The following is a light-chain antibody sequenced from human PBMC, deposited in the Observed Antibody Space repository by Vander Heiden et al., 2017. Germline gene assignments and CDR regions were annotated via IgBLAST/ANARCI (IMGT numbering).Light chain of an antibody. CDR1: SSNIGSNY. J-gene: IGLJ3*02. Sequence: VLTQPPSASWTPGQRVTISCSGSSSNIGSNYVYWYQQLPGTAPKLLIYRNNQRPSGVPDRFSGSKSGTSASLAISGLRSEDEADYYCAAWDDSLSGWVFGGGTKLTVL. CDR3: AAWDDSLSGWV. V-gene: IGLV1-47*01. CDR2: RNN.